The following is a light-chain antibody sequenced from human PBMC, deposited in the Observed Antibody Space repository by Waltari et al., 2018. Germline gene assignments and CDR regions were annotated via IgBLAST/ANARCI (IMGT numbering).Light chain of an antibody. CDR2: DDS. Sequence: SFELTQPPSVSVSPGQTARITCSGDALPKKYAYWYQQKSGQAPVLVIYDDSKRPAGIPGGFSGSNSGTMATLTISGAQVEDEADYYCYSTDSSGDHRVFGGGTKLTVL. J-gene: IGLJ3*02. V-gene: IGLV3-10*01. CDR3: YSTDSSGDHRV. CDR1: ALPKKY.